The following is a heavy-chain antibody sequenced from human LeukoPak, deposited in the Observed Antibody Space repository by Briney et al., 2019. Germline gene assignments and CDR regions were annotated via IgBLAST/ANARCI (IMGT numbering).Heavy chain of an antibody. CDR3: AREDVSSALDY. Sequence: GGSLRLSCAASGFTFSSYWMTWVRQAPGKGLEWVANIKQDGSEKYYVDSVKGRFTISRDNAKNSLYLQMNSLRAEDTAVYYCAREDVSSALDYWGQGTLVTVSS. CDR2: IKQDGSEK. CDR1: GFTFSSYW. V-gene: IGHV3-7*01. J-gene: IGHJ4*02.